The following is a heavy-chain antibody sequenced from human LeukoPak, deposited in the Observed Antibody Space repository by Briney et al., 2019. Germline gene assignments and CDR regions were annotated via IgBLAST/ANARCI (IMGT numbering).Heavy chain of an antibody. CDR1: GFTFSSYG. V-gene: IGHV3-33*01. D-gene: IGHD5-18*01. CDR2: IWYDGSNK. CDR3: AREDTAMVNHYYYYYGMDV. J-gene: IGHJ6*02. Sequence: GGSLRLSCAASGFTFSSYGMHWVRQAPGKGLEWVAVIWYDGSNKYYADSVKGRFTISRDNSKNTLYLQMNSLRAEDTAVYYCAREDTAMVNHYYYYYGMDVCGQGTTVTVSS.